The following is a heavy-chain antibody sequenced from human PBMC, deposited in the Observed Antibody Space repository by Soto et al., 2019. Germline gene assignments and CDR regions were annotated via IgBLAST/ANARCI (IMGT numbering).Heavy chain of an antibody. V-gene: IGHV1-46*01. J-gene: IGHJ6*02. CDR3: ASEYSSSSRYGMDV. D-gene: IGHD6-6*01. Sequence: QVQLVQSGAEVKKPGASVKVSCKASGYSLTSYYMHWVRQAPGQGLEWMGIINPSGGSTSYAQKCQGRVTRARDTATSTVYMELSSLRSEDTAVYYCASEYSSSSRYGMDVWGQGTTVTVSS. CDR2: INPSGGST. CDR1: GYSLTSYY.